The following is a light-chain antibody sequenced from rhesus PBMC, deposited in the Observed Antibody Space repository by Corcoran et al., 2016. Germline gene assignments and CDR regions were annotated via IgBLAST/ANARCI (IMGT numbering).Light chain of an antibody. CDR3: QQHYTYPRT. CDR2: YAS. V-gene: IGKV1S14*01. J-gene: IGKJ1*01. Sequence: DIQMTQSPSSLSASVGDTVTITCQASQGIRKYLAWYQQKPGKAPKSLIYYASTLQSGVPSRFSGSGSGTEFTLTISSLQPEDFATYDCQQHYTYPRTFGQGSKVEIK. CDR1: QGIRKY.